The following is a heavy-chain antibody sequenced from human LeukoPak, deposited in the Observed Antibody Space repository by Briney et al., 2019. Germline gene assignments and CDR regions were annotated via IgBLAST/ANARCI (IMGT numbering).Heavy chain of an antibody. Sequence: PSETLSLTCTVSGGSISSSNYYWGWIRQPPGKGLEWIGSIYYSGSTYYNPSLKSRVTISVDTSKNQFSLKLSSVTAADTAVYYCARAPEYGLYYFDYWGQGTLVTVSS. J-gene: IGHJ4*02. CDR3: ARAPEYGLYYFDY. V-gene: IGHV4-39*07. CDR2: IYYSGST. D-gene: IGHD1-14*01. CDR1: GGSISSSNYY.